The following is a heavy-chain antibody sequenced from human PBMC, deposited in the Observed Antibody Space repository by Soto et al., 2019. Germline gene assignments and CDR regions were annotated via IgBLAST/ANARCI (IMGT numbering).Heavy chain of an antibody. CDR1: GFTFSSYG. CDR2: ISYDGSNK. CDR3: AKGMPRGSGSYYQDDYYYGMDV. Sequence: PGGSLRLSCAASGFTFSSYGMHWVRQAPGKGLEWVAVISYDGSNKYYADSVKGRFTISRDNSKNTLYLQMNSLRAEDTAVYYCAKGMPRGSGSYYQDDYYYGMDVWGQGTTVTVSS. V-gene: IGHV3-30*18. J-gene: IGHJ6*02. D-gene: IGHD1-26*01.